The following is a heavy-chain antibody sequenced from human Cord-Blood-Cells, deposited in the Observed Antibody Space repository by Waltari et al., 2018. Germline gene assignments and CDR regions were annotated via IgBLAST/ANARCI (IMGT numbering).Heavy chain of an antibody. Sequence: QVQLVQSGAEVKKPGASVKVSCKASGYTFTGYYMHWVRRAPGQGLEWMGWINPNSGGTNYAQKFQGWVTMTRDTSISTAYMELSRLRSDDTAVYYCARGGGYYYDSSGYYDAFDIWGQGTMVTVSS. J-gene: IGHJ3*02. CDR3: ARGGGYYYDSSGYYDAFDI. CDR1: GYTFTGYY. CDR2: INPNSGGT. V-gene: IGHV1-2*04. D-gene: IGHD3-22*01.